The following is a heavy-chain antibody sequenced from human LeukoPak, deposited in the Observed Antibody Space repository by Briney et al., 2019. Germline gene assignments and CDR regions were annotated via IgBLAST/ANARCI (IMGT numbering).Heavy chain of an antibody. CDR1: GFTVSSNY. V-gene: IGHV3-53*01. J-gene: IGHJ4*02. CDR2: IYSGGST. Sequence: PGGSLRLSCAASGFTVSSNYMSWVRQAPGKGLAGVSVIYSGGSTYYADSVKGRFTISRDNSKNKMNRQINSHRAEYTAVYYCAREGSSGWYPYYFDYWGQGTLVTVSS. D-gene: IGHD6-19*01. CDR3: AREGSSGWYPYYFDY.